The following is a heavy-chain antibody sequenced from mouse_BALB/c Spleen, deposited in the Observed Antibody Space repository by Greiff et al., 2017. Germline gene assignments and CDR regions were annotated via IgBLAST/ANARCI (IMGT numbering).Heavy chain of an antibody. D-gene: IGHD1-1*01. CDR2: IYPGDGST. J-gene: IGHJ2*01. V-gene: IGHV1S56*01. Sequence: QVQLQQSGPELVKPGASVKMSCKASGYTFTSYYIHWVKQRPGQGLEWIGWIYPGDGSTKYNEKFKGKTTLTADKSSSTAYMLLSSLTSEDSAIYFCARGDYYGSSLYYFDYWGQGTTLTVSS. CDR3: ARGDYYGSSLYYFDY. CDR1: GYTFTSYY.